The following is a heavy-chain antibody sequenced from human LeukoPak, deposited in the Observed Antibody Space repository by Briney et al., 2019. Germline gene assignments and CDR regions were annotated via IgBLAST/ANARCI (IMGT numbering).Heavy chain of an antibody. CDR2: ICYDGSNK. V-gene: IGHV3-33*01. CDR1: GFTFSSYG. CDR3: ARDPTDGALNYYYGMDV. J-gene: IGHJ6*02. D-gene: IGHD4-11*01. Sequence: GGSLRLSCAASGFTFSSYGMHWVRQAPGKGLEWVAVICYDGSNKYYADSVKGGFTISRDNSKNTLYLQMNSLRAEDTAVYYCARDPTDGALNYYYGMDVWGQGTTVTVSS.